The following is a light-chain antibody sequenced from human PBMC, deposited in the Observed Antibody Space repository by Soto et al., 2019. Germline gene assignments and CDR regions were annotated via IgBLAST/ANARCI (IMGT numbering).Light chain of an antibody. CDR1: SSDVGGYNY. Sequence: QSALTQPASVSGSPGQSITISCTGTSSDVGGYNYVSWYQQHPGKAPKLMIYDVSNRPSGVSNRFSGSKSGNTASLTISGLQAEDEADYYCSSYTSSSSDVFETETKLTVL. V-gene: IGLV2-14*01. J-gene: IGLJ1*01. CDR2: DVS. CDR3: SSYTSSSSDV.